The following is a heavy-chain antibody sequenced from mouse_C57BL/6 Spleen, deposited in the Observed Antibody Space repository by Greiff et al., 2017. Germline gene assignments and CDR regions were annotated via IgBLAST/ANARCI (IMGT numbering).Heavy chain of an antibody. J-gene: IGHJ4*01. CDR2: IYPGDGDT. Sequence: VQLQQSGAELVKPGASVKISCKASGYAFSSYWMNWVKQRPGKGLEWIGQIYPGDGDTNYSGKFKGKATLTADKSSSTAYMQLSSLTSEDSAVYFCAREAYYSIYAMDYWGQGTSVTVSS. CDR3: AREAYYSIYAMDY. D-gene: IGHD2-5*01. CDR1: GYAFSSYW. V-gene: IGHV1-82*01.